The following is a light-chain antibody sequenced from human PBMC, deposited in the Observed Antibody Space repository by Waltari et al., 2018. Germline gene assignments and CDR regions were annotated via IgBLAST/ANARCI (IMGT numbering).Light chain of an antibody. V-gene: IGLV1-44*01. CDR2: STN. J-gene: IGLJ2*01. CDR1: TSNIGSNS. Sequence: QSVLTQPPSASGTPGQRVTISCSGSTSNIGSNSISWYQHLPGAAPRLLIYSTNPRPSGVPDRFSGSRSGTSASLAISGLQSEDEADYTCAAWDDGLNGPIFGGGTKLTVL. CDR3: AAWDDGLNGPI.